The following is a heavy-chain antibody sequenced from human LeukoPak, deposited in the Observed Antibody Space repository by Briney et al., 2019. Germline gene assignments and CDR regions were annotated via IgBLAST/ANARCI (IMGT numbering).Heavy chain of an antibody. V-gene: IGHV3-33*01. CDR3: ARGSEIAAPRPFDY. CDR1: GFTFSSYV. J-gene: IGHJ4*02. CDR2: IWYDGTNK. Sequence: GRSLRLSCAASGFTFSSYVMHWVRQAPGKGLEWVAVIWYDGTNKYYADSVKGRFTISRDNSKNTLYLQTNSLRAEDTAVYYCARGSEIAAPRPFDYWGQGTLVTVSS. D-gene: IGHD6-13*01.